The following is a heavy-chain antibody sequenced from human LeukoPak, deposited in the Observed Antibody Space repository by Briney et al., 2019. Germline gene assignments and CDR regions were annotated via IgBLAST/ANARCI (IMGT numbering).Heavy chain of an antibody. Sequence: SETLSLTCNVSGGSVSSGSYYWSWIRQPPGKGLEWIGYIYYSGSTNYNPSLKSRVTISVDTSKNQFSLKLSSVAAADTAVYYCARDRSYSGSYYTPLGFDYWGQGTLVTVSS. D-gene: IGHD1-26*01. CDR3: ARDRSYSGSYYTPLGFDY. CDR2: IYYSGST. CDR1: GGSVSSGSYY. V-gene: IGHV4-61*01. J-gene: IGHJ4*02.